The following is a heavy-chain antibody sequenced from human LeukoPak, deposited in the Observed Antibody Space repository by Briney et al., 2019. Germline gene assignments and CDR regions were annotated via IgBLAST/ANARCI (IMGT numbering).Heavy chain of an antibody. D-gene: IGHD3-3*01. Sequence: PSETLSLTCAFSGGSVNSHFCSWVRHSPGKELEWIGYYYYGGSTLYNPSLSSRVTISVDASKNHFSLRLNSVTPADTGVYYCAIMGSAYGNAFDVWGQGTMVTVSS. CDR3: AIMGSAYGNAFDV. CDR2: YYYGGST. J-gene: IGHJ3*01. CDR1: GGSVNSHF. V-gene: IGHV4-59*02.